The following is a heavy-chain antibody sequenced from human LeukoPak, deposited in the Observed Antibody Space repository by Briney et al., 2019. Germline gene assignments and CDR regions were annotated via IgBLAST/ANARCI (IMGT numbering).Heavy chain of an antibody. CDR2: ISWNSGSI. V-gene: IGHV3-9*01. D-gene: IGHD6-19*01. J-gene: IGHJ4*02. Sequence: SLRLSCAASAFTFDDYAMHWVRRARGRGLEGVSGISWNSGSIGYADSVKGRFTISRDNAKKSLYLQMNTLRAEDTALYYWAKGRVAVAGTLAAEFDYWSQGTLVTVSS. CDR1: AFTFDDYA. CDR3: AKGRVAVAGTLAAEFDY.